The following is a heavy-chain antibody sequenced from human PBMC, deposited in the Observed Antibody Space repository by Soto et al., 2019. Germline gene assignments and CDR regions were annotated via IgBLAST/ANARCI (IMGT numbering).Heavy chain of an antibody. D-gene: IGHD5-12*01. V-gene: IGHV3-30-3*01. CDR3: ARESSGYDGYYYYGMDV. Sequence: GGSLRLSCAASGFTFSSYAMHWVRQAPGKGLEWVAVISYDGSNKYYADSVKGRFTISRDNSKNTLYLQMNSLRAEDTAVYYCARESSGYDGYYYYGMDVWGQGTTVTVSS. CDR2: ISYDGSNK. CDR1: GFTFSSYA. J-gene: IGHJ6*02.